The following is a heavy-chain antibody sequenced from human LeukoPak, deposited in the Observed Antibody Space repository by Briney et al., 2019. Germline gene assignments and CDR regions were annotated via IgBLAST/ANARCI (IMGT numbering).Heavy chain of an antibody. J-gene: IGHJ6*02. CDR2: IIPILGIA. D-gene: IGHD6-19*01. V-gene: IGHV1-69*04. Sequence: SVKVSCKASGGTFSSYAISWVRQAPGQGLEWMGRIIPILGIANYAQKFQGRVTITADKSTSTAYMELSSLRSEDTAVYYCARFWAGTPLYYYYGMDVWGQGTTVTVSS. CDR1: GGTFSSYA. CDR3: ARFWAGTPLYYYYGMDV.